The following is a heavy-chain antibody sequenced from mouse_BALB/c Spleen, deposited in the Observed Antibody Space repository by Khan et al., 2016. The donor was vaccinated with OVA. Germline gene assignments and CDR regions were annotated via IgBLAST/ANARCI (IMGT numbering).Heavy chain of an antibody. V-gene: IGHV5-6*01. CDR1: GFTFSTYG. J-gene: IGHJ3*01. Sequence: EVELVESGGDLVKPGGSLKLSCAASGFTFSTYGMSWVRQTPDKRLEWVAPISPGVSYTYYPDSLKGRFTFSIDNSKSTLYLQMSSLKSEDTAMYYCSRLAYYYNSEGFAYWGQGTLVTVSA. CDR3: SRLAYYYNSEGFAY. CDR2: ISPGVSYT. D-gene: IGHD1-1*02.